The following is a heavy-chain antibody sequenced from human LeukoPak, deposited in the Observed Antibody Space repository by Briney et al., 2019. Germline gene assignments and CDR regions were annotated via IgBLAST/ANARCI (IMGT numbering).Heavy chain of an antibody. V-gene: IGHV4-4*07. CDR1: GGSISSYY. Sequence: SETLSLTWTVSGGSISSYYWSWIRQPAGKGLEWIGRIYTSGSTNYNPSLKSRVTMSVDTSKNQFSLKLSSVTAADTAVYYCARDLPISADYYYYYYMDVWGKGTTVTVSS. CDR3: ARDLPISADYYYYYYMDV. CDR2: IYTSGST. J-gene: IGHJ6*03.